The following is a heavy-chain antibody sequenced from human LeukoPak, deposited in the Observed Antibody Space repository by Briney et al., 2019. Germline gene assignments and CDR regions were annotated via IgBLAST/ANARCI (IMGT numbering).Heavy chain of an antibody. V-gene: IGHV3-7*01. CDR3: ARFLTAIAVAGLFDY. J-gene: IGHJ4*02. CDR1: GFTFSSYW. CDR2: IKRDGSEK. D-gene: IGHD6-19*01. Sequence: GGSLRLSCAASGFTFSSYWMSWVRQAPGKGLEWVANIKRDGSEKYYVDSVKGRFTISRDNANNSLYLQMNSLTAEDTAVYYCARFLTAIAVAGLFDYWGQGTLVTVSS.